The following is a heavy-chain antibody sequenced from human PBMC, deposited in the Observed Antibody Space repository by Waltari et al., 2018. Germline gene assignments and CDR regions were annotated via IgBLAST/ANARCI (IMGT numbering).Heavy chain of an antibody. V-gene: IGHV3-48*02. CDR2: ISPTSSTI. J-gene: IGHJ4*02. Sequence: EVQLVEAGGSLVQPGGSLRLSCGACGFSFSSYSMNWVRQAPGKGLEWVSYISPTSSTIYYADSVKGRFTISRDNGKDSLHLQMNSLRDEDTAVYYCATAARRRDVGDLSWGQGTLVTVSA. CDR3: ATAARRRDVGDLS. D-gene: IGHD3-16*02. CDR1: GFSFSSYS.